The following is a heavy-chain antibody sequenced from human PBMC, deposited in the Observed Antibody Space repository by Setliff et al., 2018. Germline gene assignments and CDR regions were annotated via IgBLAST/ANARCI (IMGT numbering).Heavy chain of an antibody. Sequence: VASVKVSCKASGYTFISYGISWVRQAPGQGLEWMGWISAYNGNTNYAQKLQGRVTMTTDTSTSTAYMELRSLRSDDTAVYYCARDREYDYGDYVRFDYWGQGTLVTVSS. V-gene: IGHV1-18*01. J-gene: IGHJ4*02. D-gene: IGHD4-17*01. CDR1: GYTFISYG. CDR2: ISAYNGNT. CDR3: ARDREYDYGDYVRFDY.